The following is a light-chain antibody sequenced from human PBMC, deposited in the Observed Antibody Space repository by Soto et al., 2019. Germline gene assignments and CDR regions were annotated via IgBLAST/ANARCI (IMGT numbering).Light chain of an antibody. CDR3: QHYKTWPLS. CDR1: QSIGST. V-gene: IGKV3-15*01. CDR2: DAS. Sequence: EIVMTQSPATLSVSPGERATLSCGASQSIGSTLAWYQQKPGQTPRLLIYDASTRATGIPARFSGIGSGTEFTLIISSLQSEDFAVYYCQHYKTWPLSFGGGTKVDI. J-gene: IGKJ4*01.